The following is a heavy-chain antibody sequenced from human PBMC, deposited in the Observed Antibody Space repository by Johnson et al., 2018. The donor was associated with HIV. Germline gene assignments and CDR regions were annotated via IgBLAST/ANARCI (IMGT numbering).Heavy chain of an antibody. CDR3: ARGGVGGWDHDAFDI. V-gene: IGHV3-30*04. D-gene: IGHD6-19*01. CDR2: ISYDGSNK. Sequence: VQLVESGGGVVQPGRSLRLSCAASGLTFSSYAMHWVRQTPGKGLEWVAVISYDGSNKYYADSVKGRFTISRVNSKNTLYLQMNSLRAEDTALYYCARGGVGGWDHDAFDIWGQGTMVTVSS. CDR1: GLTFSSYA. J-gene: IGHJ3*02.